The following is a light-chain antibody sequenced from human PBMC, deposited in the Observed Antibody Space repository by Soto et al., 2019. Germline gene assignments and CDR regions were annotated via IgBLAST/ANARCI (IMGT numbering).Light chain of an antibody. Sequence: EIVLTQSPDTLSLSPGERATLSCRASQSVSRDFLAWYQQKPGQAPRLLIYAASSRATGIPDRFSGSGSETDFTLTISSLQSEDFAVYYCQHYHGWPITFGQGTRLEIK. CDR1: QSVSRDF. CDR2: AAS. V-gene: IGKV3-20*01. CDR3: QHYHGWPIT. J-gene: IGKJ5*01.